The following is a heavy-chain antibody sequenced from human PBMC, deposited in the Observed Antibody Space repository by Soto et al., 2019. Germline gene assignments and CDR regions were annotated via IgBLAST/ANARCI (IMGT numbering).Heavy chain of an antibody. V-gene: IGHV1-2*04. CDR2: INPNSGGT. Sequence: ASVKVSCKASGYTFTGYYMHWVRQAPGQGLEWMGWINPNSGGTNYAQKFQGWVTMTRDTSISTAYMELSRLRSDDTAVYYCARDGRATGTPNYSYYYGMDVWGQGTTVTVSS. CDR1: GYTFTGYY. J-gene: IGHJ6*02. CDR3: ARDGRATGTPNYSYYYGMDV. D-gene: IGHD1-1*01.